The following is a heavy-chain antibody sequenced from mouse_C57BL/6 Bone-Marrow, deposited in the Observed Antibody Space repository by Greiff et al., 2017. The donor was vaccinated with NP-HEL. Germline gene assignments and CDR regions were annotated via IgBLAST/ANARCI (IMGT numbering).Heavy chain of an antibody. J-gene: IGHJ4*01. CDR2: IDPSDSET. CDR3: ARALYGYDVRDYAVDY. V-gene: IGHV1-52*01. D-gene: IGHD2-2*01. CDR1: GYTFTSYW. Sequence: QVQLQQPGAELVRPGSSVKLSCKASGYTFTSYWMHWVKQRPIQGLEWIGNIDPSDSETHYNQKFKDKATLTVDKSSSTAYLQLSNLTSEDSAVYYCARALYGYDVRDYAVDYGGRGTAVTVSS.